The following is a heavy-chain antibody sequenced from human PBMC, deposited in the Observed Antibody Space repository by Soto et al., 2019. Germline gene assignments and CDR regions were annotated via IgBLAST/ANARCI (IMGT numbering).Heavy chain of an antibody. D-gene: IGHD5-18*01. CDR2: ISGSGGSI. Sequence: DVQLLESGGDLVQPGESLRLSCVASGFTFSSYAMNWVRQAPGVGLAWGSTISGSGGSIYYADTVKGRFAISRDNSKNTLFLQMSSLRVADTAIYYCVKAISYGYDFLDYWGQGTLVTVSS. V-gene: IGHV3-23*01. CDR3: VKAISYGYDFLDY. J-gene: IGHJ4*02. CDR1: GFTFSSYA.